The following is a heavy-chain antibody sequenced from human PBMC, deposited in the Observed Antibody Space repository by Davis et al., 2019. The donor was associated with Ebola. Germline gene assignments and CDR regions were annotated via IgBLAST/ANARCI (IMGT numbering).Heavy chain of an antibody. CDR3: ARWAGIYCSSTSCTDAFDI. J-gene: IGHJ3*02. Sequence: MPSETLSLTCTVSGGPISSYYWSWIRQPPGKGLEWSGYINYSGSTNYNPSLKSRVTISVDTSKNQFSLKLSSVTAADTAVYYCARWAGIYCSSTSCTDAFDIWGQGTMVTVSS. V-gene: IGHV4-59*01. CDR2: INYSGST. D-gene: IGHD2-2*01. CDR1: GGPISSYY.